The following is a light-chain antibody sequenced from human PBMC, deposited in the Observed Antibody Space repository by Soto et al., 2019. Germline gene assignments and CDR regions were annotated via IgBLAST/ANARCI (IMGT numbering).Light chain of an antibody. CDR3: QQYGSSLSIT. J-gene: IGKJ5*01. V-gene: IGKV3-20*01. CDR1: QSVSSNY. Sequence: EIVLTQSPGTLSLSPGERVTLSCRASQSVSSNYLAWYQQKPGQAPRLLIYGASSRATGIPDRFSGSGSGTDFTLTISRLEPEDFAGYYCQQYGSSLSITFGQGTRLEIK. CDR2: GAS.